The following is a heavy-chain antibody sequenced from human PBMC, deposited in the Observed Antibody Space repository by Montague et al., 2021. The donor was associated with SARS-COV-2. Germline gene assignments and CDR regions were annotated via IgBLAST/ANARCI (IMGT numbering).Heavy chain of an antibody. Sequence: SLRLSCAASGFTLGDYYLTWIRQAPGKGLEWVSYISGSGSTIYYADSVKGRFTISRDNAKYSVFLQMNSLRAEDTAVYYCATRLTTIPYWGQGTLVTVSS. CDR3: ATRLTTIPY. J-gene: IGHJ4*02. D-gene: IGHD4-17*01. CDR2: ISGSGSTI. V-gene: IGHV3-11*01. CDR1: GFTLGDYY.